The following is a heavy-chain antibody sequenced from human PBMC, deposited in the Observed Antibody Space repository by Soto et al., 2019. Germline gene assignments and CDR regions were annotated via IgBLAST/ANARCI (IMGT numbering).Heavy chain of an antibody. J-gene: IGHJ6*02. Sequence: EVQLVESGGGLVQPGGSLSLSCAASGFTFSSYWMSWVRQAPGKGLEWVANIKQDGSAKYYVDSVKGRFTISRDNAKNSLYLQMNSLRAEDTAVYYCARITHSGWYYYYGMDVWGQGTTVTVSS. V-gene: IGHV3-7*01. CDR2: IKQDGSAK. D-gene: IGHD6-19*01. CDR1: GFTFSSYW. CDR3: ARITHSGWYYYYGMDV.